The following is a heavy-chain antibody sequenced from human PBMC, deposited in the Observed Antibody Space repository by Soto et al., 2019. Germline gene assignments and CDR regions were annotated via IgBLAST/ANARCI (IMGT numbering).Heavy chain of an antibody. J-gene: IGHJ4*02. V-gene: IGHV4-4*02. CDR3: ARGGYCTNGVCYKGSDY. D-gene: IGHD2-8*01. CDR2: IYHSGST. Sequence: PSETQSLTSAVSGGSISSSNWWSWVRQPPGKGLEWIGEIYHSGSTNYNPSLKSRVTISVDKSKNQFSLKLSSVTAADTAVYYCARGGYCTNGVCYKGSDYWGQGTLVTVSS. CDR1: GGSISSSNW.